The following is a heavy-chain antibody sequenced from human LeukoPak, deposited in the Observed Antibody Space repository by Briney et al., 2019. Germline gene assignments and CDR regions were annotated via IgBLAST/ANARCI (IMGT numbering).Heavy chain of an antibody. V-gene: IGHV1-46*01. Sequence: GASVKVSCKASGYTFTSYYMHWVRQAPGQGLEWMGIINPSGGSTSYAQKFQGRVTMTRDTSTSTVYMKLSSLRSEDTAVYYCARVAYDYVWGSYSHYFDYWGQGTLVTVSS. J-gene: IGHJ4*02. CDR2: INPSGGST. CDR3: ARVAYDYVWGSYSHYFDY. D-gene: IGHD3-16*01. CDR1: GYTFTSYY.